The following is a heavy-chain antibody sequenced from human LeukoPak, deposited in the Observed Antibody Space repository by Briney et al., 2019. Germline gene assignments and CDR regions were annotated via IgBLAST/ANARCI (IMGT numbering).Heavy chain of an antibody. J-gene: IGHJ1*01. CDR2: IWYDGSNK. Sequence: PGGSLRLSCAASGYTFRSYGMHWVRQAPGKGLQWVAVIWYDGSNKYYADSVKGRFTISRDNSKNTLSLQMNSLRAEDTAVYYCARGETLEYFQYWGQGTLVSVSS. V-gene: IGHV3-33*01. CDR3: ARGETLEYFQY. CDR1: GYTFRSYG.